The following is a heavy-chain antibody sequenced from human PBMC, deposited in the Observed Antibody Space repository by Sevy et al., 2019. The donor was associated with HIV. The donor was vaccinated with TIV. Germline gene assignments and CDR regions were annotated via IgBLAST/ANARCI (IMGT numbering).Heavy chain of an antibody. D-gene: IGHD5-12*01. J-gene: IGHJ4*02. Sequence: SETLSLTCTVSGGSISSYYWSWIRQPPGKGLEWIGYIYYSGSTNYNPSLKSRVTISVDTSKNQFSLKLSSVTTADTAVYYCARGNKVATTDWGQGTLVTVSS. CDR2: IYYSGST. CDR3: ARGNKVATTD. CDR1: GGSISSYY. V-gene: IGHV4-59*01.